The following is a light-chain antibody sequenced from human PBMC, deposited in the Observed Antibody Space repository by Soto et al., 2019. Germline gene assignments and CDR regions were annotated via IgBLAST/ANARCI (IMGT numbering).Light chain of an antibody. CDR3: QQYYSTPWT. V-gene: IGKV4-1*01. Sequence: DIVMTQSPDSLAVSLGERATINCKSSQSVLYSSNNKNYLAWYQQKPGQPPKLLIYWASTHESGVPDRFSGSGSGTDFTLTISSLPAEDVAVYYCQQYYSTPWTFGQGTKVEIK. J-gene: IGKJ1*01. CDR2: WAS. CDR1: QSVLYSSNNKNY.